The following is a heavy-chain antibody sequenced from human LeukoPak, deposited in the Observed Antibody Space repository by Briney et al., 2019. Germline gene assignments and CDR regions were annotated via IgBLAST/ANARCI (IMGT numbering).Heavy chain of an antibody. D-gene: IGHD3-22*01. CDR3: ARDGYYDSSGYSLGFDL. Sequence: SETLSLTCTVSGGSISSYYWSWIRQPPGKGLEWIGYIYHSGSTYYNPSLKSRVTISVDRSKNQFSLKLSSVTAADTAVYYCARDGYYDSSGYSLGFDLWGRGTLVTVSS. CDR2: IYHSGST. V-gene: IGHV4-59*12. J-gene: IGHJ2*01. CDR1: GGSISSYY.